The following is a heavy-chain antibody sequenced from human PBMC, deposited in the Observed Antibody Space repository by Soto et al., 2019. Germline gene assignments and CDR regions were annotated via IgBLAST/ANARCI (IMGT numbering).Heavy chain of an antibody. D-gene: IGHD4-17*01. J-gene: IGHJ6*02. CDR2: INHSGST. Sequence: SETLSLTCAVYGGSFSGYYWSWIRQPPGKGLEWIGEINHSGSTNYNPSLKSRVTISVDTSKNQFSLKLSSVTAADTAVYYCARAPNDYGDYIPTFYYYYGMDVWGQGTTVTVSS. CDR3: ARAPNDYGDYIPTFYYYYGMDV. V-gene: IGHV4-34*01. CDR1: GGSFSGYY.